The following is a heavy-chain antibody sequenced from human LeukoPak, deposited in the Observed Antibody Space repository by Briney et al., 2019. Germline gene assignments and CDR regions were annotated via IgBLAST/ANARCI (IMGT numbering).Heavy chain of an antibody. CDR1: GGSFSGYY. J-gene: IGHJ4*02. V-gene: IGHV4-34*01. D-gene: IGHD5-18*01. CDR2: INHSGST. CDR3: ARISSYGYLGFDY. Sequence: SETLSLTCAVYGGSFSGYYWSWIRQPPGKGLEWIGEINHSGSTNYNSSLKSRVTISVHTSKNQFSLKLSSVTAADTAVYYCARISSYGYLGFDYWGQGTLVTVSS.